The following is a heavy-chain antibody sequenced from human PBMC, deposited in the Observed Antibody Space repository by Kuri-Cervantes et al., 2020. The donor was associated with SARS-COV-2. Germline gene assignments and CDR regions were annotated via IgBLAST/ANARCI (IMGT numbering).Heavy chain of an antibody. J-gene: IGHJ4*02. V-gene: IGHV3-48*03. CDR1: GFIFSDYA. Sequence: GGSLRLSCAASGFIFSDYAMNWVRQAPGKGLEWISYISSSGSTIYYADSVKGRFTISRDYAKSSLYLQMNSLRAEDTAFYYCARLATGGSFSDWGQGTLVTVSS. D-gene: IGHD1-26*01. CDR3: ARLATGGSFSD. CDR2: ISSSGSTI.